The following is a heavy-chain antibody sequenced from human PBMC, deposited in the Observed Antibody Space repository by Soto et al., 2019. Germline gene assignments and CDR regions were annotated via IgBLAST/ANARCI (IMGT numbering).Heavy chain of an antibody. D-gene: IGHD6-13*01. CDR1: GGSFSGYY. V-gene: IGHV4-34*01. Sequence: SSETLSLTCAVYGGSFSGYYWSWIRQPPGKGLEWIGEINHSGSTNYNPSLKSRVTISVDTSKNQFSLKLSSVTAADTAVYYCARGFSSRWYVAHHHAFDPWGQGTLVTVSS. CDR3: ARGFSSRWYVAHHHAFDP. CDR2: INHSGST. J-gene: IGHJ5*02.